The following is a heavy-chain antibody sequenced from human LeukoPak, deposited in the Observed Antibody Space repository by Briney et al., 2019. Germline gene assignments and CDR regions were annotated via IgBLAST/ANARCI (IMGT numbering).Heavy chain of an antibody. CDR1: GFTFSSYG. Sequence: PGGSLRLSCAASGFTFSSYGMHWVRQAPARGLEWVAFIRYDGNSKYYGDSVKGRFTISRDDSKSTLYLQMNSLRAEDTAVYYCTKDLTTGYCFDYWGQGILVAVSS. CDR3: TKDLTTGYCFDY. V-gene: IGHV3-30*02. D-gene: IGHD3-9*01. J-gene: IGHJ4*02. CDR2: IRYDGNSK.